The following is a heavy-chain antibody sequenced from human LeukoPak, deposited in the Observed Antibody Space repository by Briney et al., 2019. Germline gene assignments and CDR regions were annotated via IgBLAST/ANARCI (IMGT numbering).Heavy chain of an antibody. CDR1: GGSFSGYY. Sequence: PSETLSLTCAVYGGSFSGYYWSWIRQPPGKGLEWIGEINHSGSTNYNPSLKSRVTISVDTSKNQFSLKLSSVTAADTAVYYCAGGGYGYCSSTSCYKEHWFDPWGQGTLVTVSS. CDR3: AGGGYGYCSSTSCYKEHWFDP. D-gene: IGHD2-2*02. CDR2: INHSGST. J-gene: IGHJ5*02. V-gene: IGHV4-34*01.